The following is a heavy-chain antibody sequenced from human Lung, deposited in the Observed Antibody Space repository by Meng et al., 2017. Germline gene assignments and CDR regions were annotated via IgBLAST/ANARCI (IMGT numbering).Heavy chain of an antibody. D-gene: IGHD4-11*01. V-gene: IGHV4-34*01. CDR1: GGSFSDYY. CDR3: ARGPTTMAHDFNY. J-gene: IGHJ4*02. CDR2: INHSGST. Sequence: QVRLQQWGGRLLKPSETLSLTCVVSGGSFSDYYWSWIRQPPGKGLEWIGEINHSGSTNYNPSLESRATISVDTSQNNLSLKLSSVTAADSAVYYCARGPTTMAHDFNYWGQGTLVTVSS.